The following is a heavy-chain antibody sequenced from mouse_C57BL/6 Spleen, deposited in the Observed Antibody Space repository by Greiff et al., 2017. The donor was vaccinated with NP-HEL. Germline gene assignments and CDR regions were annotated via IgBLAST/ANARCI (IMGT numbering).Heavy chain of an antibody. CDR1: GYAFSSSW. V-gene: IGHV1-82*01. D-gene: IGHD2-3*01. CDR2: IYPGDGDT. J-gene: IGHJ4*01. Sequence: VMLVESGPELVKPGASVKISCKASGYAFSSSWMNWVKQRPGKGLEWIGRIYPGDGDTNYNGKFKGKATLTADKSSSTAYMQLSSLTSEDSAVYFCAGYDGYPYDAMDYWGQGTSVTVSS. CDR3: AGYDGYPYDAMDY.